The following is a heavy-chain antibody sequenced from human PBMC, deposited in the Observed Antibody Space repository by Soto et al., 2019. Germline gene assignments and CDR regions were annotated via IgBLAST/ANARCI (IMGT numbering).Heavy chain of an antibody. J-gene: IGHJ1*01. Sequence: QVQLQESGPGLVKPSQTLSLTCTVSGGSISSGDYYWSWIRQPPGKGLEWIGYIYYSGSTYYNPSLKSRVTISVDTSKNQFSLKLSSVTAADTAVYYCARVRVVSYYYDSSAGYFQHWGQGTLVTVSS. CDR2: IYYSGST. V-gene: IGHV4-30-4*01. CDR3: ARVRVVSYYYDSSAGYFQH. D-gene: IGHD3-22*01. CDR1: GGSISSGDYY.